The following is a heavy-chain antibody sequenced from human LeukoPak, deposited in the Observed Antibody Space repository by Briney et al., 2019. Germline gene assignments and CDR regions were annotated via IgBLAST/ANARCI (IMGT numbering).Heavy chain of an antibody. Sequence: GGSLRLSCSASGFTFSSYAMSWVRQAPGKGLEWVSSISGSGGSTYYADSVKGRFTISRDNSKNTLYLQMNSLRAEDTAVYYCAKEVVVVGHYFDYWGQGTLVTVSS. V-gene: IGHV3-23*01. CDR1: GFTFSSYA. D-gene: IGHD3-22*01. J-gene: IGHJ4*02. CDR2: ISGSGGST. CDR3: AKEVVVVGHYFDY.